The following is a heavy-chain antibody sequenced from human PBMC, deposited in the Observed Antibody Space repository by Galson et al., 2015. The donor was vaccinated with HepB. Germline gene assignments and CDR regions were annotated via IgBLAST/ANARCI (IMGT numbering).Heavy chain of an antibody. J-gene: IGHJ5*02. D-gene: IGHD4-11*01. CDR2: INPSGGST. V-gene: IGHV1-46*01. CDR1: GYKFTSYY. Sequence: SVKVSCKASGYKFTSYYMHWVRQAPGQGLEWMGIINPSGGSTDYAQKFQGRLTMTRDTSTSTAYMELSSLRSEDTAVYYCASNDYSNAFDPWGQGTLVTVSS. CDR3: ASNDYSNAFDP.